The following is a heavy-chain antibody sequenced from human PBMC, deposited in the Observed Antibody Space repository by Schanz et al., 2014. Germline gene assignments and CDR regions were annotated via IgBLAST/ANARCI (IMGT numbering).Heavy chain of an antibody. CDR1: GFTFSTYA. D-gene: IGHD2-21*02. CDR3: ARPSDSSWYMDV. V-gene: IGHV3-7*01. CDR2: ISHDGHRD. Sequence: EVQLVESGGGLVQPGGSLRLSCSASGFTFSTYAMSWARQTPGKGLEWVAQISHDGHRDFYADSVKGRFTISRDNAKNSLYLQMNSLRAEDTAVYYCARPSDSSWYMDVWGKGTTVTVSS. J-gene: IGHJ6*03.